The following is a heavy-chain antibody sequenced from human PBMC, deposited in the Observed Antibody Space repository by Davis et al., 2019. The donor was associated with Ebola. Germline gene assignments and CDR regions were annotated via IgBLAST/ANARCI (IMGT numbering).Heavy chain of an antibody. J-gene: IGHJ4*02. CDR3: ARQVGGRFDY. Sequence: GQSLKISCEVSGFTFSSYWMAWVRQSAGKGLEWVANIRQAGRDSYYLESVEVRFTVSRDDPKKSLFLQMNSLRVEETGVYYCARQVGGRFDYWGQGTQVTVSS. CDR1: GFTFSSYW. D-gene: IGHD3-16*01. CDR2: IRQAGRDS. V-gene: IGHV3-7*01.